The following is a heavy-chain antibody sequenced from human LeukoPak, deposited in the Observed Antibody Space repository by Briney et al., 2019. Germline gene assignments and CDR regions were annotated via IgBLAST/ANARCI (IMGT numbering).Heavy chain of an antibody. D-gene: IGHD3-3*01. J-gene: IGHJ4*02. CDR1: GFTFGKYW. CDR3: ARDQYDTWSRRGNFDS. Sequence: QTGGSLRLSCVASGFTFGKYWMSWVRQAPGKGLEWVANIKLDGSEKNYVDSVKGRFTISRDNTKNSLYLRMNSLRVEDTAVFYCARDQYDTWSRRGNFDSWGQGTPVTVSS. V-gene: IGHV3-7*03. CDR2: IKLDGSEK.